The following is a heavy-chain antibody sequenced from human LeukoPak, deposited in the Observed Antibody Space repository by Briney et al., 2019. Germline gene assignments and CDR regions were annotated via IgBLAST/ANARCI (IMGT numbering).Heavy chain of an antibody. J-gene: IGHJ4*02. CDR1: GFTFSRFT. CDR2: IKQDGSEK. V-gene: IGHV3-7*01. Sequence: GGSLRLSCAASGFTFSRFTMNWVRQAPGKGLEWVANIKQDGSEKYYVDSVKGRFTISRDNAKNSLYLQMNSLRAEDTAVYYCARFALKTPPTDWGQGTLVTVSS. CDR3: ARFALKTPPTD.